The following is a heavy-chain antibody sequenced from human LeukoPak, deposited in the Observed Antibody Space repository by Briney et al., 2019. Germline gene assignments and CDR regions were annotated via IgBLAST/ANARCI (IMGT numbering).Heavy chain of an antibody. CDR1: GFTFSDYY. CDR2: ISSIGSTI. J-gene: IGHJ4*02. CDR3: ARDKDPRRITIFGVVIL. D-gene: IGHD3-3*01. Sequence: GGSLRLSCAASGFTFSDYYMCWIRQAPGKGLEWVSYISSIGSTIYYAHSVKGRFNISREKAENSLYMQMNSLRAEDTAVYYCARDKDPRRITIFGVVILRGQGTLVTVSS. V-gene: IGHV3-11*01.